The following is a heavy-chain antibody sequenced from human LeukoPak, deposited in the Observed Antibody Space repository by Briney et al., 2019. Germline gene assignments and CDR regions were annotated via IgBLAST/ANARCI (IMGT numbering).Heavy chain of an antibody. J-gene: IGHJ3*02. CDR2: INHSGST. CDR1: GGSFSGYY. V-gene: IGHV4-34*01. CDR3: ARGRYYYDSSGYSGDAFDI. Sequence: SETLSLTCAVYGGSFSGYYWSWIRQPPGKGLEWIGEINHSGSTNYNPSLKSRVTISVDTSKNQFSLKLSSVTAADTAVYYCARGRYYYDSSGYSGDAFDIWGQGTMVTVSS. D-gene: IGHD3-22*01.